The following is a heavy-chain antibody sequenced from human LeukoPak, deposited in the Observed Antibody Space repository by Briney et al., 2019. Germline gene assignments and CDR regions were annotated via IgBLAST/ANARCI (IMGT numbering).Heavy chain of an antibody. CDR1: GFTFSTYG. CDR2: IRYDGSNK. D-gene: IGHD3-22*01. V-gene: IGHV3-30*02. Sequence: GGSLRLSCAASGFTFSTYGMHWVRQAPGKGLEGVAFIRYDGSNKYYADSVKGRFTISRDNYKNTLYLQMNSLRAEDTAVYYCARGQYYYDSSGYYANDAFDIWGQGTMVTVSS. J-gene: IGHJ3*02. CDR3: ARGQYYYDSSGYYANDAFDI.